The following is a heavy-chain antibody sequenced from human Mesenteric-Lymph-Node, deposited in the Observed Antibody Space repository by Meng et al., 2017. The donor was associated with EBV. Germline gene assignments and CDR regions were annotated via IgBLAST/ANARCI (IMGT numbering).Heavy chain of an antibody. J-gene: IGHJ4*02. Sequence: QITLKASGPPLVKPTQPLTLTCTFSGFSLSTSGVGVGWIRQPPGKALEWLALIYWDDDKRYSPSLKSRLTITKDTSKNQVVLTMTNMDPVDTATYYCARRPYSWNFDFWGQGTLVTVSS. CDR3: ARRPYSWNFDF. CDR1: GFSLSTSGVG. V-gene: IGHV2-5*02. D-gene: IGHD1-20*01. CDR2: IYWDDDK.